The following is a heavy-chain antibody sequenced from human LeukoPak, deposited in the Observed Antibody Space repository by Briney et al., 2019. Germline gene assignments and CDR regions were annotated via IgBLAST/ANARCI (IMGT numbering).Heavy chain of an antibody. V-gene: IGHV4-59*01. J-gene: IGHJ5*01. CDR2: IYYSGST. CDR1: GGSISSYY. Sequence: PSETLSLTCTVSGGSISSYYWSWIRQPPGKGLEWIGYIYYSGSTNYNPSLKSRVPISVDTSKNQFSLKLSSVTAADTAVYYCASSVLRYFDWFGYWGQGTLVTVSS. CDR3: ASSVLRYFDWFGY. D-gene: IGHD3-9*01.